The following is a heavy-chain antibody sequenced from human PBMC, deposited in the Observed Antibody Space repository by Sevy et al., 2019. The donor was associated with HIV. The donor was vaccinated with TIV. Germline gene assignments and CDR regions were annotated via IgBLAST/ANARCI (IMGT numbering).Heavy chain of an antibody. J-gene: IGHJ4*02. CDR2: INPSGGST. CDR3: ATWLRAVAGTGWVDY. V-gene: IGHV1-46*01. Sequence: ASVKVSCKASGYTFTSYYMHWVRQAPGQGLEWMGIINPSGGSTSYAQKSQGRVTMTRDTSTSTVYMELSSLRSEDTAVYYCATWLRAVAGTGWVDYWGQGTLVTVSS. CDR1: GYTFTSYY. D-gene: IGHD6-19*01.